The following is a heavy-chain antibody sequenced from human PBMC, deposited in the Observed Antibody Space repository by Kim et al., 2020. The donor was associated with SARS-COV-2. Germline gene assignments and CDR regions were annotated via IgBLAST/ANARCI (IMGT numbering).Heavy chain of an antibody. J-gene: IGHJ5*02. D-gene: IGHD2-2*01. Sequence: YAQGFTGRLVFPWDTSVSTAYLQISSLKAEDTAVYYCARVPQLLGNWFDPWGQGTLVTVSS. CDR3: ARVPQLLGNWFDP. V-gene: IGHV7-4-1*02.